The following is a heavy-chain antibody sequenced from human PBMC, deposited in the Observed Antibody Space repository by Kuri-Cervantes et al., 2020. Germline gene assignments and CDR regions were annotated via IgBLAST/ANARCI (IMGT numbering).Heavy chain of an antibody. CDR1: GFTFSDYY. Sequence: GESLKISCAASGFTFSDYYMSWIRQAPGKGLEWVSYISSSGSTIYYADSVKGRFTIYRDNAKNSLYLQMNSLRAEDTAVYYCARDGDSYGSGSYYNVPHKFDYCGQAILTVSS. CDR2: ISSSGSTI. J-gene: IGHJ4*02. D-gene: IGHD3-10*01. CDR3: ARDGDSYGSGSYYNVPHKFDY. V-gene: IGHV3-11*04.